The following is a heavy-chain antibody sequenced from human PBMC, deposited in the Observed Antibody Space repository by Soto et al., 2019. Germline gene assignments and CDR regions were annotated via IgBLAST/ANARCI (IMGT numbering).Heavy chain of an antibody. V-gene: IGHV2-5*02. J-gene: IGHJ4*02. Sequence: QITLKESGPTLVKPTQTLTLTCTFSGFSLSTSGVGVGWIRQLPGKALEWLALIYWDDDKRYSPSLKSRLTITKDTSKNQVVLTMTNMDPVDTATYYCAHLYYSKDIVADYFDYWGQGTLVTVSS. CDR1: GFSLSTSGVG. D-gene: IGHD5-12*01. CDR2: IYWDDDK. CDR3: AHLYYSKDIVADYFDY.